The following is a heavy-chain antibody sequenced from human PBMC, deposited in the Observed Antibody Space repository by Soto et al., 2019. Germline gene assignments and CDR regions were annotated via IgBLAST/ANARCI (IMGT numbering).Heavy chain of an antibody. CDR3: ANHVGSGYSDY. Sequence: QVQLQESGPGLVKPAETLSLTCNVSGASISDYYLRWIRQPPGKGLEWIGYIYTSGHTNSNPSLKRRVTTSVDTSKNQFSLKLRSVTAGDTAVYYCANHVGSGYSDYWAQGTLVTVSS. D-gene: IGHD1-26*01. V-gene: IGHV4-59*13. J-gene: IGHJ4*02. CDR1: GASISDYY. CDR2: IYTSGHT.